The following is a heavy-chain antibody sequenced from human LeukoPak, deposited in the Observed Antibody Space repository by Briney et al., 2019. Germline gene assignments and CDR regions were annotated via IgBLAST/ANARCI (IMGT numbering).Heavy chain of an antibody. CDR3: ARAYYYDSSGYHYLDY. CDR2: IWYDGSNK. CDR1: GFTFSSYG. V-gene: IGHV3-33*01. D-gene: IGHD3-22*01. Sequence: GGSLRLSCAASGFTFSSYGMHWVRQAPGKGLEWVAVIWYDGSNKYYADSVKGRFTISRDNSKNTLYLQMNSLRAEDTAVYYCARAYYYDSSGYHYLDYWGQGTLVIVSS. J-gene: IGHJ4*02.